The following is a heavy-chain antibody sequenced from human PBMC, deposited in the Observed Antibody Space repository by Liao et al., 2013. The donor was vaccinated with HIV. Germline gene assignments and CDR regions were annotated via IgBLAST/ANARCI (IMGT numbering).Heavy chain of an antibody. D-gene: IGHD5-12*01. CDR3: ARRQKYSGYVDL. CDR2: INHSGTT. Sequence: QVQLKQWGAGLVKPSETLSLTCAVYGGSFSGDYWSWIRQPPGKGLEWIGEINHSGTTNYNPSLKNRVTISVDTSKNQFSLKLTSVTAADTAIYYCARRQKYSGYVDLWGQETLVTVSS. V-gene: IGHV4-34*01. J-gene: IGHJ5*02. CDR1: GGSFSGDY.